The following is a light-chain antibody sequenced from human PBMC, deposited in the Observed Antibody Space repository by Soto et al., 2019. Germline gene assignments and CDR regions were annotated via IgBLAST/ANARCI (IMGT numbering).Light chain of an antibody. CDR2: YES. Sequence: EIIMTQSPATLSVSPGERATLSCRASQSVSNNLAWYQQKPGQAPRLLIYYESTRATGIPARFSGSGSGTEFPLTIRSLQSEDFALYYCQQYNDWPPITFGQGTRLEVK. J-gene: IGKJ5*01. CDR1: QSVSNN. CDR3: QQYNDWPPIT. V-gene: IGKV3-15*01.